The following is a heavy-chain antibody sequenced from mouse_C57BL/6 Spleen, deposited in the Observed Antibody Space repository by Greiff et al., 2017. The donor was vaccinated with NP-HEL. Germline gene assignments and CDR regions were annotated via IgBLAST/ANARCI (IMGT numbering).Heavy chain of an antibody. CDR3: ARVVTTVYYAMDY. J-gene: IGHJ4*01. D-gene: IGHD2-2*01. CDR1: GFTFSSYA. V-gene: IGHV5-4*03. Sequence: EVKLVESGGGLVKPGGSLKLSCAASGFTFSSYAMSWVRQTPEKRLEWVATISDGGSYTYYPDNVKGRFTISRDNAKNNLYLQMSHLKSEDTAMYYCARVVTTVYYAMDYWGQGTSVTVSS. CDR2: ISDGGSYT.